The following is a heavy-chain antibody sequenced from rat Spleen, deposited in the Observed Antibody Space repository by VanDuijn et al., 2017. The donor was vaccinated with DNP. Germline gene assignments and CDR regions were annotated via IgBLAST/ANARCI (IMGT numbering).Heavy chain of an antibody. J-gene: IGHJ2*01. V-gene: IGHV10-5*01. CDR3: TAATWGYYFDY. D-gene: IGHD4-1*01. Sequence: VQVVESGGGLVQPKESLKISCAASGFTFSNAAMYWVRPAPGKGLEWVARIRTKPNNYATYYADSVKGRFTISRDDSKSMVYLQMDNLKTEDTAMYYCTAATWGYYFDYWGQGVMVTVSS. CDR2: IRTKPNNYAT. CDR1: GFTFSNAA.